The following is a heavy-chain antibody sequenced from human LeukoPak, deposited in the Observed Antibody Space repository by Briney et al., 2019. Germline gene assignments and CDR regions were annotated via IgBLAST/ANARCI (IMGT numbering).Heavy chain of an antibody. CDR1: GAIVSSNSAA. CDR2: TYYRSKWYN. D-gene: IGHD5-18*01. Sequence: SQTLSLTCAISGAIVSSNSAAWNWIRQSPSRGLEWLGRTYYRSKWYNDYAVSVKSRITINPNTSENHFSLQLNSVTPEDTAVYYCARGYGYYFDYWGQGTLVTVSS. V-gene: IGHV6-1*01. CDR3: ARGYGYYFDY. J-gene: IGHJ4*02.